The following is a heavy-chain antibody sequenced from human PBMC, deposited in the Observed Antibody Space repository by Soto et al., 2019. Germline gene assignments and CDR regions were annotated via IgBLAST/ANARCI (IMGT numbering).Heavy chain of an antibody. V-gene: IGHV1-69*13. Sequence: GASVKVSCKASGGTFSSYAISWVRQAPGQGLEWMGGIIPIFGTANYAQKFQGRVTITADESTSTAYMELRSLRSDDTAVYYCARDRIHQLPSPLDAFDIWGQGTMVTVSS. CDR3: ARDRIHQLPSPLDAFDI. CDR2: IIPIFGTA. CDR1: GGTFSSYA. J-gene: IGHJ3*02. D-gene: IGHD2-2*01.